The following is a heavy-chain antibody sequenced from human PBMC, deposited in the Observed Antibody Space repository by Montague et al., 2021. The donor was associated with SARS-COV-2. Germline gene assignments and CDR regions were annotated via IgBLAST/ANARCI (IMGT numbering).Heavy chain of an antibody. CDR3: ARHPVVDAWSGFPNWFDP. Sequence: SETLSLTCTVSGGSISSYYWSWIRQPPGKGLEWIGYIYYSGSTNYNPSLKSRVTISVDTSKNQFSLKLSSVTVADTAVYYCARHPVVDAWSGFPNWFDPWGQGTLVAVSS. CDR2: IYYSGST. V-gene: IGHV4-59*08. D-gene: IGHD3-3*01. CDR1: GGSISSYY. J-gene: IGHJ5*02.